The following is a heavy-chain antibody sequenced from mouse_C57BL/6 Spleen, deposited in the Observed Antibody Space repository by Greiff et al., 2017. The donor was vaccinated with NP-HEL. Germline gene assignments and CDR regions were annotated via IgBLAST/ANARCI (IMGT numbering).Heavy chain of an antibody. J-gene: IGHJ2*01. Sequence: QVQLQQPGAELVKPGASVKLSCKASGYTFTSYWMQWVKQRPGQGLEWIGEIDPSDSYTNYNQKFKGKATLTVDTSSSTAYMQLSSLTSEDSAVYYCARVPYYYGSSYFDYWGKGTTLTVSS. CDR3: ARVPYYYGSSYFDY. V-gene: IGHV1-50*01. CDR2: IDPSDSYT. D-gene: IGHD1-1*01. CDR1: GYTFTSYW.